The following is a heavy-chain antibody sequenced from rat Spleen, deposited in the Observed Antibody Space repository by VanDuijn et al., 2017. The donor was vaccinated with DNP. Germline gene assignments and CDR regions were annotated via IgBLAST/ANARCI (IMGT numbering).Heavy chain of an antibody. V-gene: IGHV5-22*01. CDR3: ARPHGYNNGGFAY. CDR2: ITSDGSNI. D-gene: IGHD1-4*01. J-gene: IGHJ3*01. Sequence: EVQLVESGGDLVQPGRSLKLSCAASGFTFSDYYMAWVRQAPKKGLECVATITSDGSNIYYRDSVKGRFTISRDNAKSTLYLQMNSLRSEDMATYYCARPHGYNNGGFAYWGQGTLVTVSS. CDR1: GFTFSDYY.